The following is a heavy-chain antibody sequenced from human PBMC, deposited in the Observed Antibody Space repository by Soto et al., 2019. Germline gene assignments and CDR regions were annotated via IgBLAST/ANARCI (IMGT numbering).Heavy chain of an antibody. J-gene: IGHJ6*02. CDR1: GDTFSNYA. D-gene: IGHD2-2*01. CDR2: IIPIFRTT. V-gene: IGHV1-69*06. CDR3: ARDTRPAAPAYKYYAMDV. Sequence: HVQLVQSGAEVKKPGSSVKVSCKASGDTFSNYAISWVRQAPGQGLEWMGGIIPIFRTTDYAQDFQGRVSVTGDKSTSTDYMEQSSLRSENTAVYCCARDTRPAAPAYKYYAMDVWGQGTPVTVSS.